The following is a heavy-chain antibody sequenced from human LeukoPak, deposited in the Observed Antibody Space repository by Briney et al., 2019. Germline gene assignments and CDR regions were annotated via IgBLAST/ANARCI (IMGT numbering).Heavy chain of an antibody. CDR2: IYYSGST. V-gene: IGHV4-30-4*01. J-gene: IGHJ4*02. CDR1: GGSISSGDYY. CDR3: ARGYCTNGVCYGYYFDY. Sequence: SETLSLTCTVSGGSISSGDYYWSWIRQPPGKGLEWIGYIYYSGSTYYNPSLKSRVPISVDTSKNQFSLKLSSVTAADTAVYYCARGYCTNGVCYGYYFDYWGQGTLVTVSS. D-gene: IGHD2-8*01.